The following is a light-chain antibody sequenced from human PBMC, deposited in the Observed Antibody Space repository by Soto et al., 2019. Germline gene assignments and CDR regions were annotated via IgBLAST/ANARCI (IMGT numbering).Light chain of an antibody. J-gene: IGKJ1*01. V-gene: IGKV1-27*01. CDR2: AAS. Sequence: DIQMTQSPSSLSASVGDRVTITCRASQGISNELAWYQQKPGKVPKLLIYAASTLQSGVPSRFSGSGSGTEFTLTISSLQPEAVATYYCPKYNRAGSRTYGQGTKVEIK. CDR1: QGISNE. CDR3: PKYNRAGSRT.